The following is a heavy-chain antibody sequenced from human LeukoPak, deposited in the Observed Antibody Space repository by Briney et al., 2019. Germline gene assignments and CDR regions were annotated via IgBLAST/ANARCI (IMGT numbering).Heavy chain of an antibody. CDR1: GGSISSGGYY. CDR3: ARYCSSTSCRALGAFDI. J-gene: IGHJ3*02. V-gene: IGHV4-31*03. Sequence: SETLSLTCTVSGGSISSGGYYWSWIRQHPGKGLEWIGYIYYSGSTYYNPSLKSRVTISVDTSKNQFSLKLSSVTAADTAVYYCARYCSSTSCRALGAFDIWGQGTMVTVSS. CDR2: IYYSGST. D-gene: IGHD2-2*01.